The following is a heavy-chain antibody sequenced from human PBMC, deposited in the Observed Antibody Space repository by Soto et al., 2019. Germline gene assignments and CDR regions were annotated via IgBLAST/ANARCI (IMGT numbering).Heavy chain of an antibody. J-gene: IGHJ3*02. CDR1: GFTFSNAW. V-gene: IGHV3-15*01. CDR3: TTDRFSSGWYLDDAFDI. Sequence: EVQLVESGGGLVKPGGSLRLSCAASGFTFSNAWMSWVRQAPGKGLEWVGRIKSKTDGGTTDYAAPVKGRFTISRDDSKNTLYLQMNSLKTEDTAVYYCTTDRFSSGWYLDDAFDIWGQGTMVTVSS. D-gene: IGHD6-19*01. CDR2: IKSKTDGGTT.